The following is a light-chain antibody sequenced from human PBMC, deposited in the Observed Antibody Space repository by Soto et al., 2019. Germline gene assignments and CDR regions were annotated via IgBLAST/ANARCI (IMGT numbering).Light chain of an antibody. Sequence: EIVLTQSPGTLSLYPGERATLSCRASQSVSSSYLAWYQQKPGQAPRLLIYGASSRATGIPDRFSGSGSGTDFTLTISRLEPEDFAVYYCQQYGSSPPYTFGQATQLQIK. V-gene: IGKV3-20*01. J-gene: IGKJ2*01. CDR1: QSVSSSY. CDR3: QQYGSSPPYT. CDR2: GAS.